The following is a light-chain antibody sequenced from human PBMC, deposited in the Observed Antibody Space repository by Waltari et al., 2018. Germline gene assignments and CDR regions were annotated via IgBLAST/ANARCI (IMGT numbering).Light chain of an antibody. CDR2: EDN. CDR3: CSYAGRRSLM. J-gene: IGLJ3*02. CDR1: SSDLGSHNL. Sequence: QSALTQTASVSGSPGQSITLSCTGTSSDLGSHNLVSWYQKSPGKAPRLIIYEDNKRPSGASNRFSGSKSGNTASLTIFGLQAEDEGEYYCCSYAGRRSLMFGGGTKVTVL. V-gene: IGLV2-23*01.